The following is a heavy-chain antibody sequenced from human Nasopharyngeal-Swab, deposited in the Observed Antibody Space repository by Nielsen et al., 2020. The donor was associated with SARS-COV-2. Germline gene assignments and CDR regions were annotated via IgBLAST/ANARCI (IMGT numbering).Heavy chain of an antibody. D-gene: IGHD5-18*01. CDR1: GFTFSSYD. CDR2: IGTAGDT. Sequence: GGSLRLSCAASGFTFSSYDMHWVRQATGKGLEWVSAIGTAGDTYYPGSVKGRLTISRENAKNSLYLQMNSLRAGDTAVYYCARSRTAMTSPYYYYGMDVWGQGTTVTVSS. CDR3: ARSRTAMTSPYYYYGMDV. V-gene: IGHV3-13*01. J-gene: IGHJ6*02.